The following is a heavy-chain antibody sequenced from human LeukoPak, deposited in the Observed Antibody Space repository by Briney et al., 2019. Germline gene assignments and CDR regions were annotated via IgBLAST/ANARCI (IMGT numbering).Heavy chain of an antibody. CDR2: ISYDGSNK. V-gene: IGHV3-30*03. CDR3: APPDFDY. J-gene: IGHJ4*02. CDR1: GFTFSRYW. Sequence: GGSLRLSCAASGFTFSRYWMHWVRQAPGKGLEWVAVISYDGSNKYYADSVKGRFTISRDNSKNTLYLQMNSLRVEDTAVYYCAPPDFDYWGQGTLVTVSS.